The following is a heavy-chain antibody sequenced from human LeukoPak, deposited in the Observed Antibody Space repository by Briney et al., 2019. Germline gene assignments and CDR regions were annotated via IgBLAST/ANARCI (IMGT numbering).Heavy chain of an antibody. Sequence: NPSETLSLTCAVSGYSIRSGYYWGWIRQPPGKGLEWIGSIYHSGSTHYNPSLKSRVTISIDTSKNHLSLEVTSVTASDTAAYYCAKNGYQYGFDWWGQGTLVTVSS. CDR1: GYSIRSGYY. V-gene: IGHV4-38-2*01. J-gene: IGHJ4*02. CDR3: AKNGYQYGFDW. D-gene: IGHD5-18*01. CDR2: IYHSGST.